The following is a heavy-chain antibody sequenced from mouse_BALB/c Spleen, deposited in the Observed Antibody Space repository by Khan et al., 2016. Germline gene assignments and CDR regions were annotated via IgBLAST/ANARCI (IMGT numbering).Heavy chain of an antibody. J-gene: IGHJ2*01. CDR2: INPDSSTI. Sequence: EVKLLESGGGLVQPGGSLKLSCAASGFDFSRYWMSWVRQAPGKGLEWIGEINPDSSTINYTPSLKDKFIISRDNAKKTLYLQMSKVRSEDTALYYCTRLYYYGCSDFWGPGTTLTVSS. V-gene: IGHV4-1*02. D-gene: IGHD1-1*01. CDR1: GFDFSRYW. CDR3: TRLYYYGCSDF.